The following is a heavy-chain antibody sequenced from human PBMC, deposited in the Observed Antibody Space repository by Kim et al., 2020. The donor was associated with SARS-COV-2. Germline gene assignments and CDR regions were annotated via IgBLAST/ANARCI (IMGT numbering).Heavy chain of an antibody. CDR1: GGSISSSSYY. V-gene: IGHV4-39*01. CDR2: IYYSGST. D-gene: IGHD2-8*01. CDR3: ARHGGRGDIVLMVYAQSNWFDP. J-gene: IGHJ5*02. Sequence: SETLSLTCTVSGGSISSSSYYWGWIRQPPGKGLEWIGSIYYSGSTYYNPSLKSRVTISVDTSKNQFSLKLSSVTAADTAVYYCARHGGRGDIVLMVYAQSNWFDPWGQGTLVTVSS.